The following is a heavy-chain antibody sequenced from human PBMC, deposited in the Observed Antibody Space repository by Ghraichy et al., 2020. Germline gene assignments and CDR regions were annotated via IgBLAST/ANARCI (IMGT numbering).Heavy chain of an antibody. V-gene: IGHV4-30-4*01. J-gene: IGHJ6*02. CDR3: AREGEEWILTGYSGDYYYYGMDV. CDR2: IYYSGST. Sequence: SETLSLTCTVSGGSISSGDYYWSWIRQPPGKGLEWIGYIYYSGSTYYNPSLKSRVTISVDTSKNQFSLKLSSVTAADTAVYYCAREGEEWILTGYSGDYYYYGMDVWGQGTTVTVSS. CDR1: GGSISSGDYY. D-gene: IGHD3-9*01.